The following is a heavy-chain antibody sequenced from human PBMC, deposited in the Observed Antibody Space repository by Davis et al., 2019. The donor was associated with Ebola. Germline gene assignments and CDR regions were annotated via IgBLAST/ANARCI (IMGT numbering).Heavy chain of an antibody. CDR1: GYTFTSYY. Sequence: ASVKVSCKASGYTFTSYYMHCVRQAPGQGLEWMGIINPSGGSTSYAQKFQGRVTMTRDTSTSTVYMELSSLRSEDTAVYYCAREEQQLVRSYYYGMDVWGQGTTVTVSS. D-gene: IGHD6-13*01. V-gene: IGHV1-46*01. CDR3: AREEQQLVRSYYYGMDV. CDR2: INPSGGST. J-gene: IGHJ6*02.